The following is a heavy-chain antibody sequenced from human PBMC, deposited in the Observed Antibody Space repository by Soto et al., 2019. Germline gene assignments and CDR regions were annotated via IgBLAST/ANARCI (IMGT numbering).Heavy chain of an antibody. CDR1: GGSFSGYY. D-gene: IGHD5-12*01. CDR3: ARVDIVTTNWFEP. Sequence: QVQLQQWGAGLLKPSETLSLTCAVYGGSFSGYYWSWIRQPPGKGLEWIGEINHRGYTTYNPSLKSRVTISVDTSKNQFSLELSSVTAADTAVYYCARVDIVTTNWFEPWGQGSPVTVSS. J-gene: IGHJ5*02. CDR2: INHRGYT. V-gene: IGHV4-34*01.